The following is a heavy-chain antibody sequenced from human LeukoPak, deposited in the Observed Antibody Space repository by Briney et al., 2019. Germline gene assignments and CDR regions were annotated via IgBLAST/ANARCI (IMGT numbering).Heavy chain of an antibody. Sequence: SETLSLTCTVSGGSISSGGQYWSWIRQHPGKGLEYIGYIYYSGSTYYNPSLKSRVIISVDTSKNQFSLKLNSVTAADTAVYYCARGYSSGRFDYWGQGTLVTVSS. CDR1: GGSISSGGQY. V-gene: IGHV4-31*03. CDR3: ARGYSSGRFDY. D-gene: IGHD3-10*01. CDR2: IYYSGST. J-gene: IGHJ4*02.